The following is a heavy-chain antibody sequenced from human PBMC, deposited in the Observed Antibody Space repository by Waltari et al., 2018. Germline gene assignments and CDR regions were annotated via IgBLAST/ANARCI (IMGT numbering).Heavy chain of an antibody. D-gene: IGHD1-1*01. CDR3: ARNFGGYNWQNYYFDS. CDR2: IFYSGAA. V-gene: IGHV4-39*07. CDR1: GASINSPSYY. Sequence: QLQLHESGPGLVKPSETLSLTCTFSGASINSPSYYWTWIRQTPGKGLEWIGIIFYSGAAYYNPPLKSRLTISLDTSKSQFSLKLRSVTAADTAIYYCARNFGGYNWQNYYFDSWGQGALVTVSS. J-gene: IGHJ4*02.